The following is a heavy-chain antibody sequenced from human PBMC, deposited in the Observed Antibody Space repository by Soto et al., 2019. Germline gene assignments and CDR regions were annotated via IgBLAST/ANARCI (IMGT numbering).Heavy chain of an antibody. J-gene: IGHJ5*02. V-gene: IGHV3-30*18. CDR3: AKSNSAGYYSNNWFDP. CDR2: ISYDGSNK. D-gene: IGHD3-22*01. CDR1: GFTFSSYG. Sequence: QVQLVESGGGVVQPGRSLRLSCAASGFTFSSYGMHWVRQAPGKGLEWVAVISYDGSNKYYADSVKGRFTISRDNSKNTLYQQMNSLRAEDTAVFYCAKSNSAGYYSNNWFDPWGQGTLVTVSS.